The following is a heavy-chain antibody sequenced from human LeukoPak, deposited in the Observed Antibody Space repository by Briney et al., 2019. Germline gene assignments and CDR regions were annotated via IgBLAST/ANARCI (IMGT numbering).Heavy chain of an antibody. J-gene: IGHJ5*02. CDR3: ARDRTVVVVVAATQAHWFDP. D-gene: IGHD2-15*01. V-gene: IGHV4-39*07. CDR2: FSYSGST. CDR1: GDSISSSSYY. Sequence: KPSETLSLTCTVSGDSISSSSYYWGWIRQPPGKGLEWIGSFSYSGSTYYNPSLRSRVTISVDTSKNQFSLKLSSVTAADTAVYYCARDRTVVVVVAATQAHWFDPWGRGTLVTVSS.